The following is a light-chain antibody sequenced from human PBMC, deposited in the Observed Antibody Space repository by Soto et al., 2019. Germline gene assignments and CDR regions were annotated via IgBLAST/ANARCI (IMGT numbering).Light chain of an antibody. CDR2: AAS. CDR3: QKYNSAPRA. Sequence: DIQMTQSPSSLSASVGDRVTITCRASQGISNYLAWYQQKPGKVPKLLIYAASTLQSGVPSRLSGSGSGTDFTLTISSLQPQDVATYYCQKYNSAPRAFDQGTKVEIK. V-gene: IGKV1-27*01. J-gene: IGKJ1*01. CDR1: QGISNY.